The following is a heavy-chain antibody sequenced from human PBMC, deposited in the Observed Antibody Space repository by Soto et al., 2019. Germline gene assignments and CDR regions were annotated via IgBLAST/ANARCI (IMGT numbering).Heavy chain of an antibody. D-gene: IGHD4-17*01. V-gene: IGHV4-59*08. CDR1: GGSISNFY. CDR2: VYYTGST. CDR3: ARSPPDYGGNTFQH. J-gene: IGHJ1*01. Sequence: PSETLSLTCTVSGGSISNFYWSWIRQPPGKGLEWIGYVYYTGSTSYNPSLKRRVTFSADSSRGQFSLRLNSVTAADTAVYYCARSPPDYGGNTFQHWGQGTLVTVSS.